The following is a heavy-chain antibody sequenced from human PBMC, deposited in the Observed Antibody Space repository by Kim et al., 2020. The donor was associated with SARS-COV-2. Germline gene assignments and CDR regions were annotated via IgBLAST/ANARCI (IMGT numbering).Heavy chain of an antibody. D-gene: IGHD3-22*01. V-gene: IGHV3-21*01. J-gene: IGHJ4*02. CDR3: ARDSYYDSSADY. Sequence: YYADSVKGRFTISRDNAKNSLYLQMNSLRAEDTAVYYCARDSYYDSSADYWGQGTLVTVSS.